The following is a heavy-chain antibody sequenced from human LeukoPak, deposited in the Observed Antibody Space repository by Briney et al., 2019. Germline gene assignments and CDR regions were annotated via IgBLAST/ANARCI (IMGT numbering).Heavy chain of an antibody. D-gene: IGHD4-11*01. CDR1: GGSISNSTYY. CDR2: IYRSGST. J-gene: IGHJ5*02. Sequence: SETLSLTCSVSGGSISNSTYYWGWIRQPPGKGLEWIGCIYRSGSTYYNPSLKSRVTISVDTSKNQFSLKLRSVTAADTAVYYCARHAPGYSNTWPGPWGQGTLVTVFS. CDR3: ARHAPGYSNTWPGP. V-gene: IGHV4-39*01.